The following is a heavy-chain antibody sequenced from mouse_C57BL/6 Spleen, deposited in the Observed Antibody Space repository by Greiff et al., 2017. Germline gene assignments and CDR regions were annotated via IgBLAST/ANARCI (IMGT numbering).Heavy chain of an antibody. V-gene: IGHV1-80*01. J-gene: IGHJ4*01. D-gene: IGHD2-3*01. Sequence: QVQLQQSGAELVKPGASVKISCKASGYAFSSYWMNWVKQRPGKGLEWIGQIYPGDGDTNYNGKFKGKATLTADKSSSTAYMQLSSLTSEDSAVYFCARALYDGSRDYWGQGTSVTVSS. CDR2: IYPGDGDT. CDR3: ARALYDGSRDY. CDR1: GYAFSSYW.